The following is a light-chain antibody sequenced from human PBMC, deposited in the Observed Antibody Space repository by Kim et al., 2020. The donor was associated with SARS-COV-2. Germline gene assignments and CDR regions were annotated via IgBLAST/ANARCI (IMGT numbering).Light chain of an antibody. Sequence: SYELTQPLSVSVAPGQTARLTCGGNNIGTKNVHWYQQKPGQAPVLVIRPSKIPDAFFASQSWNTATLTISRVQVGDVAAYYCPVCYSQIWVFGGGTWVTV. J-gene: IGLJ3*02. V-gene: IGLV3-9*01. CDR1: NIGTKN. CDR3: PVCYSQIWV.